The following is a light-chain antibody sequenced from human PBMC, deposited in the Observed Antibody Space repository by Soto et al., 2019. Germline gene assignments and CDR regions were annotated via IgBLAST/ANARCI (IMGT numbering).Light chain of an antibody. CDR2: EGS. V-gene: IGLV2-23*01. J-gene: IGLJ2*01. CDR1: SSDVGSYNL. Sequence: QSALTQPASVSGSPGQSITISGTGTSSDVGSYNLVSWYQQHPGKAPKLMIYEGSKRPSGVSHRFSGSKSGNTASLTISGLQAEDEADYYCCSYAGSSTVVFGGGTKLTVL. CDR3: CSYAGSSTVV.